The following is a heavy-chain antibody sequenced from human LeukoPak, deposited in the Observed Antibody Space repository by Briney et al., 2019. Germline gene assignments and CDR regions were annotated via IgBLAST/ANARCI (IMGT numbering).Heavy chain of an antibody. CDR3: ARXRXGXPLXTXXYYYYYYGMDV. V-gene: IGHV1-69*01. CDR1: GGTFSSYA. CDR2: IIPIFGTA. J-gene: IGHJ6*02. Sequence: GSSVKVSCTASGGTFSSYAISWVRQAPGQGLEWMGGIIPIFGTANYAQKFQGRVTITADESTSTAYMELSSLRSEDTAVYYCARXRXGXPLXTXXYYYYYYGMDVWGQGTTVTVSS.